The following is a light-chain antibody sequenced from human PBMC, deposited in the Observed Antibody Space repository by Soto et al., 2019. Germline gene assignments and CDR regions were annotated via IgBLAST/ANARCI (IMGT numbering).Light chain of an antibody. V-gene: IGKV3-15*01. Sequence: EVVMRHSPATLSVSPGEGATFSCRASQGICDTLAWHQHKPGQTPRLLIYDKSTRATGVPTRFSGSRSGPGCTRTVGILQSDDFAVYCCQPNNNWLLAVGGGTKVDIK. CDR3: QPNNNWLLA. CDR1: QGICDT. CDR2: DKS. J-gene: IGKJ4*01.